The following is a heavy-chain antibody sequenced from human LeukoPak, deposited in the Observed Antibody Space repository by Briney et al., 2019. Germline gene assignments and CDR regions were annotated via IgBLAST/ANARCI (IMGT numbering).Heavy chain of an antibody. CDR2: ISHDGNNK. CDR3: AKSGMAYGSGSYADY. CDR1: GFTFSAYN. J-gene: IGHJ4*02. V-gene: IGHV3-30*18. D-gene: IGHD3-10*01. Sequence: PGGSLRLSCAASGFTFSAYNMHWVRQAPGKGLEWVAVISHDGNNKNYADSVKGRFTVSRDNSMNTLYLQMNSLRAEDTAVYYCAKSGMAYGSGSYADYWGQGTLVTVSS.